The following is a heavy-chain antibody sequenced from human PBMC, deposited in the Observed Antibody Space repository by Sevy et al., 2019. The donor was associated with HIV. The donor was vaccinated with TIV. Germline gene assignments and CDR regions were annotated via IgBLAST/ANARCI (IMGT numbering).Heavy chain of an antibody. V-gene: IGHV1-18*04. J-gene: IGHJ6*02. Sequence: ASVKVSCKTSGYTFNTFGINWVRQAPGQGLQWVGWISAYNGKTKYVQKLQGRVSMTTETSTSTVYMGLRSLRSDDTAVYYCARDSIPLVQGIIITPYYYGMDVWGQGTTVTVSS. CDR2: ISAYNGKT. CDR1: GYTFNTFG. CDR3: ARDSIPLVQGIIITPYYYGMDV. D-gene: IGHD3-10*01.